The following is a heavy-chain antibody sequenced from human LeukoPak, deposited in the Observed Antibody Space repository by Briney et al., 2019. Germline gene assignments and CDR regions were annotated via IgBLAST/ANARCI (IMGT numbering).Heavy chain of an antibody. CDR2: IIPMSETP. CDR3: ARDKNSGECVSNSCYGAWPLDI. D-gene: IGHD2-2*01. J-gene: IGHJ3*02. CDR1: GGTFSINA. Sequence: SVKVSCKASGGTFSINAITWVRQAPGQGLEWMGGIIPMSETPRYTQKFQGRVTIATDESTNTAYMELSSLRSEDTAVYYCARDKNSGECVSNSCYGAWPLDIWGQGTMVTVSS. V-gene: IGHV1-69*05.